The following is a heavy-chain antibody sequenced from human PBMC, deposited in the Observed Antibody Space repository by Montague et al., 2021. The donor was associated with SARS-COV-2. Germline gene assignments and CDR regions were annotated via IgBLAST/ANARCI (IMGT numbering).Heavy chain of an antibody. V-gene: IGHV4-59*01. CDR2: VYYSGST. CDR1: GGSISTYY. D-gene: IGHD3-16*01. CDR3: ARDQGDAPAY. J-gene: IGHJ4*02. Sequence: SETLSLTCTVSGGSISTYYWSWIRQPPGTRLEWIGYVYYSGSTKXNPSLQSRLIISVDTSENQFSLKLNSVTAADTAIYYCARDQGDAPAYWGQGILVTVSS.